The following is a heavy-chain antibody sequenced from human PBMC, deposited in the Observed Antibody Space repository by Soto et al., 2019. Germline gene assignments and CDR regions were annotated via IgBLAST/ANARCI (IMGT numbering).Heavy chain of an antibody. CDR3: ARRVYGYSYAD. CDR1: GYSFTTYW. CDR2: IYPGDSDI. J-gene: IGHJ4*02. V-gene: IGHV5-51*03. Sequence: EVQLVPSGAEVTKPGESLKISCKASGYSFTTYWIGWVRQMPGKGLEWMGIIYPGDSDIRYSPSFQGQVTISADKSISTAYLQWSSVKASDTAMYYCARRVYGYSYADWGQGTLVTVSS. D-gene: IGHD5-18*01.